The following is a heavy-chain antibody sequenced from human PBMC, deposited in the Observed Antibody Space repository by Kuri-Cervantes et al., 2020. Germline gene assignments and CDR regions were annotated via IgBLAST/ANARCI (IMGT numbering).Heavy chain of an antibody. CDR1: GFTFSSYA. CDR2: ISGSGGST. CDR3: AKSLAYYYDSSGPGATRADF. D-gene: IGHD3-22*01. Sequence: GESLKISCAASGFTFSSYAMSWVRQAPGKGLEWVSAISGSGGSTYYADSVKGRFTISRDNSKNTLYLQMNSLRAEDTAVYYCAKSLAYYYDSSGPGATRADFWGQGTLVTVSS. J-gene: IGHJ4*02. V-gene: IGHV3-23*01.